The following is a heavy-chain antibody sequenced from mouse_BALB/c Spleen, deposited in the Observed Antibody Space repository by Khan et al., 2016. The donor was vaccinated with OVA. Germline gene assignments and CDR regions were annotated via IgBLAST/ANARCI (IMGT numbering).Heavy chain of an antibody. V-gene: IGHV1-7*01. CDR1: GYTFTTYW. J-gene: IGHJ1*01. D-gene: IGHD2-4*01. CDR3: PRERIDY. CDR2: INPTSGYT. Sequence: QVQLKQSGAELAKPGASVKMSCKASGYTFTTYWMNWIKQRPGQGMEWIGYINPTSGYTDYNEKFKDRATLSAEKSSSTAYMQLTSLTPEDSAVYYCPRERIDYWGEGTTLTVSS.